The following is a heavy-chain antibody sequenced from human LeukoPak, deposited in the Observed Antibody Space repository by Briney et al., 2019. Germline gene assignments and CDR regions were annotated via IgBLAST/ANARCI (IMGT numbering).Heavy chain of an antibody. CDR3: ARHADGYNHYFYY. V-gene: IGHV4-59*08. CDR2: IYYSGST. D-gene: IGHD5-24*01. Sequence: SETLSLTCTVSGGSISSYYWSWIRQPPGKGLEWIGYIYYSGSTNYNPSLKSRVTISVNTCKKQFSLKRSSVTAAGTAVYYCARHADGYNHYFYYWGQGTLVTVSS. CDR1: GGSISSYY. J-gene: IGHJ4*02.